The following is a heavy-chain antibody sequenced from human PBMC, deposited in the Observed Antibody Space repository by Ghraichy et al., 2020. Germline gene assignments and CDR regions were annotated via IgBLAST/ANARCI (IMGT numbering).Heavy chain of an antibody. Sequence: ASVKVSCKASGYTFTGYYMHWVRQAPGQGLEWIGWINPNSGGTNYAQKFQGRVTMTRDTSISTAYMELSRLRSDDTAVYYCARGTYYDFWSGSNPTPFDYWGQGTLVTVSS. J-gene: IGHJ4*02. V-gene: IGHV1-2*02. D-gene: IGHD3-3*01. CDR1: GYTFTGYY. CDR3: ARGTYYDFWSGSNPTPFDY. CDR2: INPNSGGT.